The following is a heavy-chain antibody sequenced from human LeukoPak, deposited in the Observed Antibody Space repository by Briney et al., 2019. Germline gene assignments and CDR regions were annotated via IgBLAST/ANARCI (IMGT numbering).Heavy chain of an antibody. V-gene: IGHV2-26*01. CDR2: IFSNDEK. Sequence: SGPTLVHPTETLTLTCTVSGFSLSNARMGVSWIRQPPGKALEWLAHIFSNDEKSFSTSLRSRLTISKDTSKSQVVLTMTNMDPVDTATYYCARIGYYYDSRGYSYGMDVWGQGTTVTVSS. J-gene: IGHJ6*02. D-gene: IGHD3-22*01. CDR1: GFSLSNARMG. CDR3: ARIGYYYDSRGYSYGMDV.